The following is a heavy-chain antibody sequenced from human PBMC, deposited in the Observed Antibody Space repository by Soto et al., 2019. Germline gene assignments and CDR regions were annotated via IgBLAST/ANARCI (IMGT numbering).Heavy chain of an antibody. D-gene: IGHD1-1*01. CDR3: ARARYGDY. CDR1: GYAFTTYG. CDR2: ISAHNGNT. J-gene: IGHJ4*02. V-gene: IGHV1-18*01. Sequence: QVHLVQSGAEVKKPGASVKVSCKGSGYAFTTYGITWVRQAPGQGLERMGWISAHNGNTNYAQKLQGRVTVTRDTSTSTAYMELRSLRSDDTAVYYGARARYGDYWGQGARVTVSS.